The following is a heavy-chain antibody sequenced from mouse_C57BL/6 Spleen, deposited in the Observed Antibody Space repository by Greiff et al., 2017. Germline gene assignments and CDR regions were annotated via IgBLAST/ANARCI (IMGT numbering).Heavy chain of an antibody. Sequence: VKLVESGAELVRPGASVTLSCKASGYTFTDYEMHWVKQTPVHGLEWIGAIDPETGGTAYNQKFKGKAILTADKSSSTAYMELRSLTSEDSAVYYCTRLSRGAMDYWGQGTSVTVSS. CDR3: TRLSRGAMDY. CDR1: GYTFTDYE. J-gene: IGHJ4*01. V-gene: IGHV1-15*01. CDR2: IDPETGGT.